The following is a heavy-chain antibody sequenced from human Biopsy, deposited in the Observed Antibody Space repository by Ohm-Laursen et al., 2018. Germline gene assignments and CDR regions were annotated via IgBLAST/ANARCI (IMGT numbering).Heavy chain of an antibody. J-gene: IGHJ4*02. V-gene: IGHV1-8*01. D-gene: IGHD3-22*01. Sequence: ASVKVSCKASGYTFTNYNVKWVRQATGQGLEWMGWMNPNSGNTGYAQKFQGRVTMTRNTSISTAYMELSSLTSVDTAVYYCARDFNYDGGGSFNFDYWGQGTLVTVSS. CDR1: GYTFTNYN. CDR3: ARDFNYDGGGSFNFDY. CDR2: MNPNSGNT.